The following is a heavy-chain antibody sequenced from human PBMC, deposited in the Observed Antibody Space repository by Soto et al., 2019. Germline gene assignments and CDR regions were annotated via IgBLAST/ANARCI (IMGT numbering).Heavy chain of an antibody. CDR3: AKDHVNSGPSPDWFDP. D-gene: IGHD6-19*01. CDR2: VAYDGSYQ. V-gene: IGHV3-30*18. J-gene: IGHJ5*02. Sequence: QVQLVESGGGVVQPGRSLRLSCAASGFSISSYGMHWVRQTPGKGLQWVAVVAYDGSYQHYADSVKGRFTISRDISKNPLFLEMDSLNPEDTAVYYCAKDHVNSGPSPDWFDPWSQGTLVTVSS. CDR1: GFSISSYG.